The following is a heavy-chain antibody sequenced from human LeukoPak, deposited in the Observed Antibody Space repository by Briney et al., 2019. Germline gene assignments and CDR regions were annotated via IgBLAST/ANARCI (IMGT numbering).Heavy chain of an antibody. CDR2: INPNSGGT. D-gene: IGHD2-15*01. CDR3: AREGVVAVYYYYMDV. CDR1: GYTFTGYY. Sequence: EASVKVSCKASGYTFTGYYMHWVRQAPGQGLEWMGWINPNSGGTNYAQKFQGRVTMTRDTSISTAYMELSRLRSDDTAVYYCAREGVVAVYYYYMDVWGKGTTVTVSS. J-gene: IGHJ6*03. V-gene: IGHV1-2*02.